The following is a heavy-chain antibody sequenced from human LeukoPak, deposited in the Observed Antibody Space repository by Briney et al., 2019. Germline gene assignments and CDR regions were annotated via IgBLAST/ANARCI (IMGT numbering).Heavy chain of an antibody. D-gene: IGHD3-10*01. Sequence: PGGSLRLSCAASGFTFSSYAMHWVRQAPGKGLEWVAVISYDGSNKYYADSVKGRFTISRDNSKNTLYLQMNSLRAEDTAVYYCARDGLGYYASGSPQNYFDYWGQGTLVTVSS. CDR1: GFTFSSYA. J-gene: IGHJ4*02. CDR3: ARDGLGYYASGSPQNYFDY. CDR2: ISYDGSNK. V-gene: IGHV3-30*04.